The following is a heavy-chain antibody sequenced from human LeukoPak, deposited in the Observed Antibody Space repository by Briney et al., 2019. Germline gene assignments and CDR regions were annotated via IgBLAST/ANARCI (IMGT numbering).Heavy chain of an antibody. CDR3: ARSTIAAAGIFES. J-gene: IGHJ4*02. CDR1: GGSISSSSYY. CDR2: IYYSGST. V-gene: IGHV4-39*01. Sequence: PSETLSLTCTVSGGSISSSSYYWGWIRQPPGKGLEWIGSIYYSGSTYYNPSLKSRVTISVDTSKNQFSLKLSSVTAADTAVYYCARSTIAAAGIFESWGRGTLVTVSS. D-gene: IGHD6-13*01.